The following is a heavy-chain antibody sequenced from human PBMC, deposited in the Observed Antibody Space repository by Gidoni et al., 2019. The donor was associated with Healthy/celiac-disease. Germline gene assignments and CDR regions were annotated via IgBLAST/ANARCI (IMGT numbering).Heavy chain of an antibody. J-gene: IGHJ4*02. D-gene: IGHD3-22*01. CDR1: GFTFSSYA. CDR3: ARGTPYYYDSSGYYYGSLDY. Sequence: QVQLVESGGGVVQPGRSLRLSCAASGFTFSSYAMHGVRQAPGKGLEWVAVISYDGSNKYYADSVKGRFTISRDNSKNTLYLQMNSLRAEDTAVYYCARGTPYYYDSSGYYYGSLDYWGQGTLVTVSS. V-gene: IGHV3-30-3*01. CDR2: ISYDGSNK.